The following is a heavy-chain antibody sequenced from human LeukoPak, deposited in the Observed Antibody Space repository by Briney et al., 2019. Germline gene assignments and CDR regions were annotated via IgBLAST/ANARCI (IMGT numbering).Heavy chain of an antibody. CDR3: ARALAVVVAFQGLNYYYYMDI. J-gene: IGHJ6*03. D-gene: IGHD2-15*01. CDR2: IYYSGST. CDR1: GGSISSYY. Sequence: SETLSLTCTVSGGSISSYYWSWIRQPPGKGLEWIGYIYYSGSTNYNPSLKSRVTISVDTSKNQFSLQLNSVTPEDTAVYYCARALAVVVAFQGLNYYYYMDIWGKGTTVTVSS. V-gene: IGHV4-59*12.